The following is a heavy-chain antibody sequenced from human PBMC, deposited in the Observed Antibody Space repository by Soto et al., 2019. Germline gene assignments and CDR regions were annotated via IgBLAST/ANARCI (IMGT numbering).Heavy chain of an antibody. J-gene: IGHJ4*02. D-gene: IGHD1-26*01. CDR2: ISSSSSYI. CDR1: GFTFSSYS. V-gene: IGHV3-21*01. CDR3: ARDHMSWDRYFDY. Sequence: GGSLRLSCAASGFTFSSYSMNWVRQAPGKGLEWVSSISSSSSYIYYADSVKGRFTISRDNAKNSLYLQMNSLRAEDTAVYYCARDHMSWDRYFDYWGQGTLVTVSS.